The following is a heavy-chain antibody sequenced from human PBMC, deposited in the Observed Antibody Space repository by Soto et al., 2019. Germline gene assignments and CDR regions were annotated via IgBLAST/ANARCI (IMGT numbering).Heavy chain of an antibody. D-gene: IGHD2-15*01. V-gene: IGHV3-53*01. CDR2: LWSAGLT. CDR1: GFTVSSKY. Sequence: EVQVVESEGGLIHPGGSLRLSCAASGFTVSSKYMTWVRQAPGKGLEWVSILWSAGLTYYADSVKGRFTISRDNAKNTVYLQMNSLRVDDSAVYYCARELPPDLWGQGTLVTVSS. CDR3: ARELPPDL. J-gene: IGHJ5*02.